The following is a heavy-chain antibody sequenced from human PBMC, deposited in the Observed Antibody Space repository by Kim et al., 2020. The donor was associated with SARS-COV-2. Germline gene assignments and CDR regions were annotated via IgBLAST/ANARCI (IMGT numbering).Heavy chain of an antibody. CDR3: AGSPQGDLGY. CDR1: GGSISSYY. D-gene: IGHD1-26*01. CDR2: IYYSGST. J-gene: IGHJ4*02. Sequence: SETLSLTCTVSGGSISSYYWSWIRQPPGKGLEWIGYIYYSGSTNYNPSLKSRVTISVDTSKNQFSLKLSSVTAADTAVYYCAGSPQGDLGYWGQGTLVTVSS. V-gene: IGHV4-59*08.